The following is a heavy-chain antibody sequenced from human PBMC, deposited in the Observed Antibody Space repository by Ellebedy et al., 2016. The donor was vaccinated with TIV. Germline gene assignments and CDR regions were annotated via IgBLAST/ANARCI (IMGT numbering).Heavy chain of an antibody. CDR3: TRNADIPASFDY. CDR2: INAVGTTI. CDR1: RFTLSGHW. Sequence: GESLKISCEASRFTLSGHWMHWVRQAPGKGLVWVSRINAVGTTISYVDSVEGRFPISRDNAKNTAYLQMNSLRVEDTAVYYWTRNADIPASFDYWGQGALVTVSS. J-gene: IGHJ4*02. V-gene: IGHV3-74*01. D-gene: IGHD5-12*01.